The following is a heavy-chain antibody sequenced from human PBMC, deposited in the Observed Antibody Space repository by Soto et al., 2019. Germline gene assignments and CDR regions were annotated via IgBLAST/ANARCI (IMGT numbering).Heavy chain of an antibody. CDR3: ARSYGSCFDY. CDR1: GGSISSYY. J-gene: IGHJ4*02. V-gene: IGHV4-59*08. D-gene: IGHD5-18*01. CDR2: IYYSGST. Sequence: QVQLQESGTGLVKPSETLSLTCTVSGGSISSYYWSWIRQPPGKGLEWIGYIYYSGSTNYNPSLKSRVTISVDSSKHQFSLKRSSVTASDTDVYYCARSYGSCFDYWGQGTLVTVSS.